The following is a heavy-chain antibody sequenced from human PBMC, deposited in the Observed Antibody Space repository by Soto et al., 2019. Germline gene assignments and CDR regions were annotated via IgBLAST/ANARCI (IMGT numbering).Heavy chain of an antibody. CDR2: ISAYNGNT. D-gene: IGHD6-13*01. CDR1: GYTFTSYG. CDR3: ARDAEYSSSWFPNYGMDV. J-gene: IGHJ6*02. Sequence: ASVKVSCKASGYTFTSYGISWVRQAPGQGLEWKGWISAYNGNTNYAQKLQGRVTMTTDTSTSTAYMELRSLRSDDTAVYYCARDAEYSSSWFPNYGMDVWGQGTTVTVSS. V-gene: IGHV1-18*01.